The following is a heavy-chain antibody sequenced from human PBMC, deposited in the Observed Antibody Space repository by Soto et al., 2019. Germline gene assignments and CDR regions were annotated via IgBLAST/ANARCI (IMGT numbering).Heavy chain of an antibody. CDR2: IIPIFGTA. CDR1: GGTFSSYA. D-gene: IGHD5-12*01. CDR3: ARSGVARAPFDY. Sequence: QVQLVQSGAEVKKPGSSVKVSCKASGGTFSSYAISWVRQAPGQGLEWMGGIIPIFGTANYAQKFQGRVTITADESTSTGYIERSSLRSEDTAVYYCARSGVARAPFDYWGQGTLVTVSS. V-gene: IGHV1-69*01. J-gene: IGHJ4*02.